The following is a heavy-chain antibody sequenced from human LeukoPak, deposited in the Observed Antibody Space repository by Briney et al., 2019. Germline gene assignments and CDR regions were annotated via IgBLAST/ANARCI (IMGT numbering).Heavy chain of an antibody. V-gene: IGHV3-7*01. CDR2: IKQDGSEK. D-gene: IGHD1-26*01. CDR3: ARTGGTYYGIAFDI. Sequence: GGSLRLSCAASGFTFSSSWMSWVRQAPGKGLEWVANIKQDGSEKYYVASVKGRFTISRDNAKNSLYLQMNSLRAEDTAVYYCARTGGTYYGIAFDIWGQGTMVTVSS. J-gene: IGHJ3*02. CDR1: GFTFSSSW.